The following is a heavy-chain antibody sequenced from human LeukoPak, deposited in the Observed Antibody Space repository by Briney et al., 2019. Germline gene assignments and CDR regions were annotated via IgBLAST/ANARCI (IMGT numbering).Heavy chain of an antibody. Sequence: GGSLRLSCAASGFTFSGYWMSWVRQAPGKGLEWVANIKQDGSEKYYVDSVKGRFTISRDNAKNSLFLQMNSLRAEDTAVYYCARESFYYGSGSYYKRGYYFDYWGQGTLVTVSS. J-gene: IGHJ4*02. CDR1: GFTFSGYW. CDR3: ARESFYYGSGSYYKRGYYFDY. V-gene: IGHV3-7*01. CDR2: IKQDGSEK. D-gene: IGHD3-10*01.